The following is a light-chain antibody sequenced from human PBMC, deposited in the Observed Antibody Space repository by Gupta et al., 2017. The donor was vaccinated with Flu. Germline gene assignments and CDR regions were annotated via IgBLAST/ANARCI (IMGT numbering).Light chain of an antibody. J-gene: IGKJ1*01. CDR1: QSVQYY. Sequence: EIVXXQSPAXLSSSXGERATLSCRASQSVQYYLAWCQHKPGQAPRLLIYDASNRPSGIPTRFSGSGSGTDFTLTISSLEPEDFAVYYCQQRRSWPQTFGQGTKVEVK. CDR2: DAS. CDR3: QQRRSWPQT. V-gene: IGKV3-11*01.